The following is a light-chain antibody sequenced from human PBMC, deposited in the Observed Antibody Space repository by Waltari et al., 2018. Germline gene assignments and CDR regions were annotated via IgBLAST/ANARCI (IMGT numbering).Light chain of an antibody. CDR2: WAS. CDR1: QNVLYSSNNKNY. CDR3: QQHYDNPRT. J-gene: IGKJ1*01. V-gene: IGKV4-1*01. Sequence: DIVLTQSPDSLALSLGERATINCKSSQNVLYSSNNKNYLTWYQQKPGQPPKLLIYWASTRESGVPDRFSGSGSGTDFTLTISSLQAEDVAVYYCQQHYDNPRTFGQGTKVEIK.